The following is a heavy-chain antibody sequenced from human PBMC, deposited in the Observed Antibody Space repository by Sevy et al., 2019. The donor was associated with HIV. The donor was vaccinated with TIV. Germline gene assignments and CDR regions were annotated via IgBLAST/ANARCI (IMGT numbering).Heavy chain of an antibody. D-gene: IGHD3-16*02. J-gene: IGHJ6*02. V-gene: IGHV3-33*07. CDR1: GFTFINYG. CDR2: VSSDESNK. Sequence: GGSLRLSCAASGFTFINYGMYWVRQAPGKGLEWVAFVSSDESNKYYVQSVKGRFTISRDNSKNSLYLQINSVRPEDRAVYYCARDAQRLPLGELSRIPSARGGMDVWGQGTAVTVSS. CDR3: ARDAQRLPLGELSRIPSARGGMDV.